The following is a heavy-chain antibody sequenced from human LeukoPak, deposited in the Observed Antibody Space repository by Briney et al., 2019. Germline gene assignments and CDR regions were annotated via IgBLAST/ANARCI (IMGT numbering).Heavy chain of an antibody. V-gene: IGHV3-7*04. CDR1: GFTFTRHW. J-gene: IGHJ4*02. Sequence: GGSLRLSCAASGFTFTRHWMSWVRQAPGKGLEGVVIINQDGSEHYYVDSVKGRLTISRDNAKNSLVLEMNSLRAEDTAVYYCARDWSGVSTANECWGQGTLVTVSS. CDR2: INQDGSEH. D-gene: IGHD3-3*01. CDR3: ARDWSGVSTANEC.